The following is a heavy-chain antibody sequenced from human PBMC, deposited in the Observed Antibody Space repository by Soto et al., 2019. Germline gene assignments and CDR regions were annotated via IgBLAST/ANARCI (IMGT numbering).Heavy chain of an antibody. CDR1: GGSISSSSYY. CDR2: IYYSGST. CDR3: ARNGYGSGSIYKLQYYYYGMDV. V-gene: IGHV4-39*01. D-gene: IGHD3-10*01. Sequence: SETLSLTCTVSGGSISSSSYYWGWIRQPPGKGLEWIGSIYYSGSTYYNPSLKSRVTISVDTSKNQFSLKLSSVTAADTAVYYCARNGYGSGSIYKLQYYYYGMDVWGQGTTGTVSS. J-gene: IGHJ6*02.